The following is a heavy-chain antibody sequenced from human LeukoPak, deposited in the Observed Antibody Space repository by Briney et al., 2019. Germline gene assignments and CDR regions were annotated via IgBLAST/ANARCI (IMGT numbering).Heavy chain of an antibody. V-gene: IGHV3-23*01. CDR3: ARDRVGVSPYDSLFDY. CDR1: GFTFSSYG. D-gene: IGHD1-26*01. J-gene: IGHJ4*02. CDR2: ISGSGDTT. Sequence: GGSLRLSCAASGFTFSSYGMSWVRQAPGKGLEWVSTISGSGDTTYYADSVKGRFTISRDNSKNTLYLQMNSLRAEDTAVYYCARDRVGVSPYDSLFDYWGQGTLVTVSS.